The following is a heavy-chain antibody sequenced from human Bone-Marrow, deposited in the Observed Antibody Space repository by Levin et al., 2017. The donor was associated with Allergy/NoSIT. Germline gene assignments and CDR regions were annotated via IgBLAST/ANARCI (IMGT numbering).Heavy chain of an antibody. CDR1: GFIFADYA. D-gene: IGHD4-17*01. CDR3: AKAGTTVMLDYSYLDV. V-gene: IGHV3-23*01. J-gene: IGHJ6*03. Sequence: GGSLRLSCTISGFIFADYAMNWVRPAPGRGLEWVSSLDGSSGKTHYADVVKGRFTISREYSKNTLFLQMNSLRVEDTARYYCAKAGTTVMLDYSYLDVWGEGTAVTVSS. CDR2: LDGSSGKT.